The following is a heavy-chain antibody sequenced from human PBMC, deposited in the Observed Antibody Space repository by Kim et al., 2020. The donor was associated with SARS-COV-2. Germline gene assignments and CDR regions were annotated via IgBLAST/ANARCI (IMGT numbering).Heavy chain of an antibody. CDR2: ISSSSSYI. CDR1: GFTFSSYS. J-gene: IGHJ6*02. Sequence: GGSLRLSCAASGFTFSSYSMNWVRQAPGKGLEWVSSISSSSSYIYYADSVKGRFTISRDNAKNSLYLQMNSLRAEDTAVYYCASGIAARPGDKGEYYYYGMDVWGQGTTVTVSS. D-gene: IGHD6-6*01. V-gene: IGHV3-21*01. CDR3: ASGIAARPGDKGEYYYYGMDV.